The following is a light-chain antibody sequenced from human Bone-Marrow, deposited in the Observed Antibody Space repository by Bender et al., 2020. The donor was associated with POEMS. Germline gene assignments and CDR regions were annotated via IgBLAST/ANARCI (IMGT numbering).Light chain of an antibody. V-gene: IGLV2-8*01. CDR3: SSYAGNNNLV. CDR1: GSDVGGYNY. CDR2: DVS. Sequence: QSALTQPASVSGSPGQSVTISCTGTGSDVGGYNYVSWYQQHPGKAPKLMIYDVSYRPSGVSNRFSGSKSGNTASLTVSGLQAEDEADYYCSSYAGNNNLVFGGGTKLTVL. J-gene: IGLJ3*02.